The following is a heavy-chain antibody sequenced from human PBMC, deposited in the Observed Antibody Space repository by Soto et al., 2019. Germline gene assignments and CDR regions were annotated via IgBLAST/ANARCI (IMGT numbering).Heavy chain of an antibody. Sequence: LGLSCAASGFTFSGPALHWVRQASGKGLEWVGRIRSKDAASVKGRFTISRDDSKNTAYLQINSLKTEDTAVYYCTRSLGYCSGGSCYQDYYGMDVWGQGXTVTVSS. CDR2: IRSK. CDR3: TRSLGYCSGGSCYQDYYGMDV. V-gene: IGHV3-30-3*01. CDR1: GFTFSGPA. J-gene: IGHJ6*02. D-gene: IGHD2-15*01.